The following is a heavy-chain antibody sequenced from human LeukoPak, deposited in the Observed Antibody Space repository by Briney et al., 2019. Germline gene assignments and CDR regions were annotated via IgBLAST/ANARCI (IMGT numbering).Heavy chain of an antibody. J-gene: IGHJ4*02. CDR3: ARDRGATVASHFDY. CDR1: GFTFSSYA. CDR2: VSGSGGST. D-gene: IGHD4-23*01. V-gene: IGHV3-23*01. Sequence: GGSLRLSCAASGFTFSSYAMSWVRQAPGKGLEWVSAVSGSGGSTYYADSVKGRFTISRDNSKNTLYLQMNSLRAEDTALYYCARDRGATVASHFDYWGQGTLVTVSS.